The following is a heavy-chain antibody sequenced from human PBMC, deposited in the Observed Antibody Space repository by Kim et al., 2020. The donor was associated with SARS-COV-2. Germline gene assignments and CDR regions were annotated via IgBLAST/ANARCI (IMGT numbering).Heavy chain of an antibody. V-gene: IGHV3-33*01. Sequence: GGSLRLSCSPSGFSFKNYGMHWVRQAPAKGLEWVAHDGGTRDYGDSVRGRFTISRDNSKNTLYLQMNSLRAEDTGTYYCVSDKDWCVDLWGCGTLGPVSS. J-gene: IGHJ2*01. CDR3: VSDKDWCVDL. CDR2: DGGTR. CDR1: GFSFKNYG.